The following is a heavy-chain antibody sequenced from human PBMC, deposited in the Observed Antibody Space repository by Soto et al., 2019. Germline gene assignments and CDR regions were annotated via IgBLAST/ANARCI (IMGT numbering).Heavy chain of an antibody. CDR3: SRAAYDFSSSFYRG. V-gene: IGHV3-73*01. D-gene: IGHD3-3*01. CDR2: IRSKANSHAA. J-gene: IGHJ4*02. Sequence: EVQLVESGGGLVQPGGSLKLSCAASGFIFSDSAMHWVRQASGKGLEWVGRIRSKANSHAAAYAASVEGRFTISRDDSKNTVYLQMNSLKTEDTAVYYCSRAAYDFSSSFYRGWGQGTLVTVSS. CDR1: GFIFSDSA.